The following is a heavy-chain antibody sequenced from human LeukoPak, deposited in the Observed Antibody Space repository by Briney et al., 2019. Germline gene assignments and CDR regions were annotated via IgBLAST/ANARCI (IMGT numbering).Heavy chain of an antibody. Sequence: NPSETLSLTCSVSGGSMSSYYWSWIRQSPGKGLEWIGNIYSSGGTNYNPSLKSRVTISIDTSTNQFSLKLTSVTPADAAVYYCARPNQWLVPYFFDSWGQGYMVTVSS. D-gene: IGHD6-19*01. V-gene: IGHV4-59*01. CDR3: ARPNQWLVPYFFDS. CDR2: IYSSGGT. J-gene: IGHJ4*02. CDR1: GGSMSSYY.